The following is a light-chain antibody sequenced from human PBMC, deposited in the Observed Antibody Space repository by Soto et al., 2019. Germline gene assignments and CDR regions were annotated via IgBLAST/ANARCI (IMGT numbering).Light chain of an antibody. J-gene: IGKJ5*01. Sequence: ENVLTQSKGTLSLSPGERATLSCRASQTVSSTYLAWYQQKPGQAPRLLIYGASSRATGIPDRFSGTVSGTDFTLTISRLEPEDFAVYYCQQYGSSPITFGQGTLLEIK. CDR3: QQYGSSPIT. V-gene: IGKV3-20*01. CDR1: QTVSSTY. CDR2: GAS.